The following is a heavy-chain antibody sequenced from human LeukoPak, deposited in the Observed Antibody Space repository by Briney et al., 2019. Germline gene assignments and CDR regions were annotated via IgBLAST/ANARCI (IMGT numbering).Heavy chain of an antibody. Sequence: SETLSLTCTVSGGSISSYYWSWIRQPPGKGLEWIGYIYYSGSTNYNPSLKSRVTISVDTSKTQFSLKLSSVTAADTAVYYCARRSLAAAGTYYFDYWGQGTLVTVSS. D-gene: IGHD6-13*01. CDR2: IYYSGST. J-gene: IGHJ4*02. CDR3: ARRSLAAAGTYYFDY. V-gene: IGHV4-59*08. CDR1: GGSISSYY.